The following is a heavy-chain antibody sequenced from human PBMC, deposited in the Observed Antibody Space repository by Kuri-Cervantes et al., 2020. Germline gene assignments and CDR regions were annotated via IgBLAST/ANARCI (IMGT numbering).Heavy chain of an antibody. CDR1: GGSISSYY. CDR2: IYTSGST. CDR3: ARVDWSQIAAAGTEYYYYYMDV. Sequence: SETLSLTCTVSGGSISSYYWSWIRQPAGKGLEWIGRIYTSGSTNYNPSLKSRVTISVDKSKNQFSLKLSSVTAADTAVYYCARVDWSQIAAAGTEYYYYYMDVWGKGTTVTVSS. V-gene: IGHV4-4*07. D-gene: IGHD6-13*01. J-gene: IGHJ6*03.